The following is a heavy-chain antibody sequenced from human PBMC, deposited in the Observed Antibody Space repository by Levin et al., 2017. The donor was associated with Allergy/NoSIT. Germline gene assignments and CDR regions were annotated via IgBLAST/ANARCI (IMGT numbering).Heavy chain of an antibody. J-gene: IGHJ4*02. CDR1: GFTFGDYV. V-gene: IGHV3-49*03. CDR2: IRSKAFGGTT. Sequence: GGSLRLSCTSSGFTFGDYVMSWFRQAPGKGLEWVGFIRSKAFGGTTEYDTSVKGRFTISRDDSQSIVYLQMSSLKTEDTAVYYCSRGSNQDHWSGWGDCWGQGTLVTVSS. D-gene: IGHD3-3*01. CDR3: SRGSNQDHWSGWGDC.